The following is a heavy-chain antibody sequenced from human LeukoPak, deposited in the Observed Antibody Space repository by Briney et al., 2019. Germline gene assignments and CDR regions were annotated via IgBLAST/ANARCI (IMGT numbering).Heavy chain of an antibody. Sequence: GGSLRLSCAASGFTFSSYGMYWVRQAPGKGLEWVAFIRYDGSNKYYADSVKGRFTISRDNSKNTLYLQMNSLRAEDTAVYYCAILGGYSYGGRYFDYWGQGTLVTVSS. V-gene: IGHV3-30*02. J-gene: IGHJ4*02. D-gene: IGHD5-18*01. CDR1: GFTFSSYG. CDR3: AILGGYSYGGRYFDY. CDR2: IRYDGSNK.